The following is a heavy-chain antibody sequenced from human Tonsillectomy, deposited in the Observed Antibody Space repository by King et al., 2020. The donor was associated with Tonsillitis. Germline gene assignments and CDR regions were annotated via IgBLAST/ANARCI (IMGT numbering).Heavy chain of an antibody. Sequence: VQLQESGPGLVKPSQTLSLTCTVSSGSISSGDYYWSWIRQPPGKGLEWIGYIYYSGSTYYNPSLKSRVTISVDTSKNQFSLELSSLTAADTAVYYCARATPGDRRAFDIWGQGTMVTVSS. D-gene: IGHD7-27*01. CDR2: IYYSGST. CDR3: ARATPGDRRAFDI. V-gene: IGHV4-30-4*01. CDR1: SGSISSGDYY. J-gene: IGHJ3*02.